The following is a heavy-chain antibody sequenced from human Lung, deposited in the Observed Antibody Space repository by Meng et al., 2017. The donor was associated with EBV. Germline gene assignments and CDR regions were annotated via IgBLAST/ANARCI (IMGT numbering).Heavy chain of an antibody. CDR3: ARGTPGRSYSDY. Sequence: VHLLRSGAEVNKPGASVRVSCEASGYTFASYGISWMRQAPGQGLEWMGWFVNNVDTYSAQKFQGRVTMTTDTHTSTAFMELRSLRSDDTAVYYCARGTPGRSYSDYWGQGTLVTVSS. V-gene: IGHV1-18*01. J-gene: IGHJ4*02. CDR1: GYTFASYG. CDR2: FVNNVDT. D-gene: IGHD3-10*01.